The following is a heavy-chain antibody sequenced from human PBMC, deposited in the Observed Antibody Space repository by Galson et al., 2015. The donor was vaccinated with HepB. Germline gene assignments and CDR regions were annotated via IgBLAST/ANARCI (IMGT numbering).Heavy chain of an antibody. J-gene: IGHJ3*02. D-gene: IGHD3-22*01. CDR1: GGSISSGGYY. CDR2: IYYSGST. V-gene: IGHV4-31*03. Sequence: TLSLTCTVSGGSISSGGYYWSWIRQHPGKGLEWIGYIYYSGSTYYNPSLKSRVTISVDTSKNQFSLKLSSVTAADTAVYYCARDSEFTFEDDYYDSSGGRAFDIWGQGTMVTVSS. CDR3: ARDSEFTFEDDYYDSSGGRAFDI.